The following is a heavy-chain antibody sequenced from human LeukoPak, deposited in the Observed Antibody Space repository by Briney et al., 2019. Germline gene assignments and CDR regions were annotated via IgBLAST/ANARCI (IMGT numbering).Heavy chain of an antibody. CDR3: ARLSYGDYEAY. Sequence: SETLSLTCTVSGGSITGYYWSWIRQPPGKGLQWIGYIHYSGSTSYSPSLKSRLTISVETSKNQFSLKLSSVTAADTAVYYCARLSYGDYEAYWGQGTLVTVSS. V-gene: IGHV4-59*01. D-gene: IGHD4-17*01. CDR2: IHYSGST. CDR1: GGSITGYY. J-gene: IGHJ4*02.